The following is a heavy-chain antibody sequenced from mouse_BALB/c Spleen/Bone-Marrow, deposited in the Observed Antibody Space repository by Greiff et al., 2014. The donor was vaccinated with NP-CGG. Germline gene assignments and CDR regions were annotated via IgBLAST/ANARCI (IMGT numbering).Heavy chain of an antibody. D-gene: IGHD1-1*01. CDR2: IRNKPNGYTT. J-gene: IGHJ2*01. Sequence: DVQLVESGGGLVQPGGSLRLSCATSGFTFTDYYMSWVRQPPGKALEWLGFIRNKPNGYTTEYSASVKARFTISRDNSQSILYLQMNTLRAEDTATYYCARDDYGRGYWGQGTTLTISS. V-gene: IGHV7-3*02. CDR1: GFTFTDYY. CDR3: ARDDYGRGY.